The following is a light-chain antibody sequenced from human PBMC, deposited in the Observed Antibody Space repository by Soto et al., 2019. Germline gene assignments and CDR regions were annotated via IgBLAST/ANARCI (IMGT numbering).Light chain of an antibody. J-gene: IGKJ5*01. CDR3: QQYGSSPLIT. CDR2: GAS. Sequence: EIVMTQSPATLAVSPGDTATLSCRASQSLGGNLAWYQQKPGQAPRLLIYGASSRATGIPDRFSGSGSGTDFTLTISRLEPEDFAVYYCQQYGSSPLITFGQGTRLEIK. CDR1: QSLGGN. V-gene: IGKV3-20*01.